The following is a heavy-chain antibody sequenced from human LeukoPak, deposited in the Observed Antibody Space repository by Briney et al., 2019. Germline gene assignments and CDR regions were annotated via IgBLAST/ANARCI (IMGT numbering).Heavy chain of an antibody. J-gene: IGHJ4*02. D-gene: IGHD6-19*01. CDR2: ISGSGGST. V-gene: IGHV3-23*01. Sequence: GGSLRLSCAASGFTFSSYAMSWVRRAPGKGLEWVSAISGSGGSTYYADSVKGRFTISRDNSKNTLYLQMNSLRAEDTAVYYCAKEKSSGWYYLYDYWGQGTLVTVSS. CDR1: GFTFSSYA. CDR3: AKEKSSGWYYLYDY.